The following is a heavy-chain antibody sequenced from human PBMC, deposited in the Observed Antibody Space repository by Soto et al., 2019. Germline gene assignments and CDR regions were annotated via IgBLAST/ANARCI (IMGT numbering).Heavy chain of an antibody. J-gene: IGHJ5*02. CDR2: IWYDGNNK. Sequence: PGGSLRLSCSASGFTFISYGMHWVRQAPGKGLEWVAFIWYDGNNKYYADSVKGRFTISRDNSKNTLYLQMNNLRVEDTAVYYCARDPYFSSPNWFDPWGQGTLVTVSS. CDR3: ARDPYFSSPNWFDP. V-gene: IGHV3-33*01. D-gene: IGHD3-10*01. CDR1: GFTFISYG.